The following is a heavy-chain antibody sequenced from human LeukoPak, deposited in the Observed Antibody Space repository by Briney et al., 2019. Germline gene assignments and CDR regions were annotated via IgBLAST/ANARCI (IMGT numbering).Heavy chain of an antibody. CDR1: GNYW. D-gene: IGHD4-17*01. CDR3: AKGRTTVDY. V-gene: IGHV3-74*01. CDR2: INSDGSWT. Sequence: GGSLRLSCAASGNYWMHWVRQVPGKGLVWVSHINSDGSWTSYADSVKGRFTISRDNSKNTLYLQMNSLRAEDTAVYYCAKGRTTVDYWGQGTLVTVSS. J-gene: IGHJ4*02.